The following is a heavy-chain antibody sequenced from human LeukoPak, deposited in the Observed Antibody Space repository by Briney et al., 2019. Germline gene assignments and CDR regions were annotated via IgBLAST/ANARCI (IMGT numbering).Heavy chain of an antibody. D-gene: IGHD5-12*01. J-gene: IGHJ4*02. V-gene: IGHV5-51*01. CDR1: VYSFNSYS. Sequence: RGESLKSSGKGSVYSFNSYSIGWVRQMPGKGLEWMGIIYPGDSDTIYSPSYQSQGTISADKSISTAYLQRSSLKAADTAVYYCARRFPGGYADYCGQGPLAPVSS. CDR3: ARRFPGGYADY. CDR2: IYPGDSDT.